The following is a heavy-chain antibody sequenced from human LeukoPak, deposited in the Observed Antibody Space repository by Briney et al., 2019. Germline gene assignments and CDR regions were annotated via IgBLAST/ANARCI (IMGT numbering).Heavy chain of an antibody. CDR3: ARALPGYYDFWSGYPY. J-gene: IGHJ4*02. V-gene: IGHV1-58*01. D-gene: IGHD3-3*01. Sequence: SVKVSCKTSGFTFSTSAVQWVRQARGQRLEWIGWIVVGSGATNYAQSLQGRFTITRDMSTNTAYMELSSLGSEDTAVYYCARALPGYYDFWSGYPYWGQGTLVTVSS. CDR2: IVVGSGAT. CDR1: GFTFSTSA.